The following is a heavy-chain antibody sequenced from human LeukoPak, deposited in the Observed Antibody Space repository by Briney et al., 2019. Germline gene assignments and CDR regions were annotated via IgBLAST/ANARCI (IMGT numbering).Heavy chain of an antibody. V-gene: IGHV1-69*13. CDR1: GGTFSSYA. Sequence: SVKVSCKASGGTFSSYAISWVRQAPGQGLEWMGGIIPIFGTANYAQKFQGRVTITADESTSTAYMELSSLRSEDTAVYYCARVEIPLSQWLVQGDYWGQGTLVTVSS. J-gene: IGHJ4*02. CDR2: IIPIFGTA. D-gene: IGHD6-19*01. CDR3: ARVEIPLSQWLVQGDY.